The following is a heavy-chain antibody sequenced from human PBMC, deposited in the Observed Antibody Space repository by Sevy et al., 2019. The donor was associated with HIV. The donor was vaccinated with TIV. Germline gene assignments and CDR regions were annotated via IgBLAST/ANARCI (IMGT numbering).Heavy chain of an antibody. CDR1: GFTFDDYA. CDR3: AGGIAVAGTPYYGMDV. Sequence: GGSLRLSCAASGFTFDDYAMNWVRQAPGKGLEWVSYISSSSSTIYYADSVKGRFTISRDNAKNSLYLQMNSLRDEDTAVYYCAGGIAVAGTPYYGMDVWGQGTTVTVSS. CDR2: ISSSSSTI. D-gene: IGHD6-19*01. V-gene: IGHV3-48*02. J-gene: IGHJ6*02.